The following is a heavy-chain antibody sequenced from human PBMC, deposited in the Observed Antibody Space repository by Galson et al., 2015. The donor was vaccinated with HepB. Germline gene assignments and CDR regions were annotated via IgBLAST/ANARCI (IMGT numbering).Heavy chain of an antibody. V-gene: IGHV3-23*01. CDR3: AKAESIAAAPPGFFQH. D-gene: IGHD6-13*01. J-gene: IGHJ1*01. CDR2: ISGSGGST. CDR1: GFTFSTYT. Sequence: SLRLSCAASGFTFSTYTMSWVRQAPGKGLEWVSAISGSGGSTYYADSVKGRFTISRDNSKNTLYLQMNSLRAEDTAVYYCAKAESIAAAPPGFFQHWGQGTLVTVSS.